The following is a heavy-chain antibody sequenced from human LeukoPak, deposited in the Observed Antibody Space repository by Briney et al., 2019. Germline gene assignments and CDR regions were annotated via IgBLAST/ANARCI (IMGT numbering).Heavy chain of an antibody. CDR2: INHSGST. Sequence: SETLSLTCAVYGGSFSGYYWSWIRQPPGKGLEWIGEINHSGSTNYNPSLKSRVTISVDTSKNQFSLKLSSVTAADTAVYYCARSPSTSGYYDSKGDKPRRFDYWGQGTLVTVSS. CDR1: GGSFSGYY. V-gene: IGHV4-34*01. D-gene: IGHD3-22*01. CDR3: ARSPSTSGYYDSKGDKPRRFDY. J-gene: IGHJ4*02.